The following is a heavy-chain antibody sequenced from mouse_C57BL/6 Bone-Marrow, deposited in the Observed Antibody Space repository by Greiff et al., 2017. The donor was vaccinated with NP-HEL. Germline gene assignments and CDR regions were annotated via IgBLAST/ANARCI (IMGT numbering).Heavy chain of an antibody. CDR2: ISNLAYSI. D-gene: IGHD2-3*01. Sequence: EVKLMESGGGLVQPGGSLKLSCAASGFTFSDYGMAWVRQAPRKGPEWVAFISNLAYSIYYADTVTGRFTISRENAKNTLYLGMSSLRSEDTAMYYCARQGGYYGWYFDVWGTGTTVTVSS. J-gene: IGHJ1*03. CDR1: GFTFSDYG. V-gene: IGHV5-15*01. CDR3: ARQGGYYGWYFDV.